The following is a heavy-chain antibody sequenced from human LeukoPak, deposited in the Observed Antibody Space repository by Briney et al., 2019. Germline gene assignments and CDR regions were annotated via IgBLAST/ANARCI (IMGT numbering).Heavy chain of an antibody. CDR1: GFTFSSYA. V-gene: IGHV3-64*04. D-gene: IGHD3-3*01. Sequence: GGSLRLSCSASGFTFSSYAMHWVRQAPGKGLEYVSAISSNGGSTYYADSVKGRFTISRDNAKNSLYLQMNSLRDEDTAVYYCARVAADFWSGYYGMDVWGQGTTVTVSS. J-gene: IGHJ6*02. CDR2: ISSNGGST. CDR3: ARVAADFWSGYYGMDV.